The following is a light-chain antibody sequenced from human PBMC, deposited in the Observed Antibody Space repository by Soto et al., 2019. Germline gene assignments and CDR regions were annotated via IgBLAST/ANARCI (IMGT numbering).Light chain of an antibody. V-gene: IGLV2-14*01. Sequence: QSALTQPASVSGSPGQSITISCTGTSSDVGGYNYVSWYQQHPVKAPKLMIYDVGNRPSGVSNRFSGSKSGNTASLTISGLQAADEADYYCSSYTTNSSVVFGGGTKLTVL. CDR3: SSYTTNSSVV. CDR1: SSDVGGYNY. CDR2: DVG. J-gene: IGLJ2*01.